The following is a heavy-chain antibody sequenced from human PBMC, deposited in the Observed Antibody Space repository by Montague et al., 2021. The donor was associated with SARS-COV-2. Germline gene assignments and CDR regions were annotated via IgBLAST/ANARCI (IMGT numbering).Heavy chain of an antibody. Sequence: SETLSLTCTVSGGSISSYHWSWIRQPPGKGLEWIGYIFNSGSTNYNPSLKSRVTISVDTSKNQLSLRLRSVTAADTVVYYCVRVGVSNWYSFFDYWGQGTLVTVSS. J-gene: IGHJ4*02. CDR3: VRVGVSNWYSFFDY. CDR2: IFNSGST. D-gene: IGHD6-13*01. CDR1: GGSISSYH. V-gene: IGHV4-59*01.